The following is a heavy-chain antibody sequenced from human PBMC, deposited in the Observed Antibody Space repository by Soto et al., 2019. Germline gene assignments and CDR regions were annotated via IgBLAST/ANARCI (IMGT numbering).Heavy chain of an antibody. CDR1: GDSISSYC. CDR3: AREGNLGRWIQPLVS. V-gene: IGHV4-59*01. CDR2: IHYNGNT. Sequence: PSETLSLTCTVSGDSISSYCWSWIRQPPGKGLEWIGNIHYNGNTKYSPSLKSRVTMSVDTSKNHFSLKLISVTTADTAVYFFAREGNLGRWIQPLVSWGQGTLVTVS. J-gene: IGHJ5*02. D-gene: IGHD2-2*03.